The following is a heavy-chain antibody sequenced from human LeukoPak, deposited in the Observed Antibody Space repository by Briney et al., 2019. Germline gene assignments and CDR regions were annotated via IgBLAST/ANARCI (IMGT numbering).Heavy chain of an antibody. Sequence: GGSLRLSCAASGFTFSSYSMNWVRQAPGKGLEWVSYISSSSSTIYYADSVKGRFTISRDNAKNSLYLQMNSLRAEDTAVYYCAPHPGAYYDFWSGYPPIDYWGQGTLVTVSS. V-gene: IGHV3-48*01. CDR2: ISSSSSTI. CDR1: GFTFSSYS. CDR3: APHPGAYYDFWSGYPPIDY. J-gene: IGHJ4*02. D-gene: IGHD3-3*01.